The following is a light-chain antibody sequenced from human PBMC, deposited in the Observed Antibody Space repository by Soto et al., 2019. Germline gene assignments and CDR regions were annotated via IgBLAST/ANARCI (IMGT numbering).Light chain of an antibody. CDR2: YDN. J-gene: IGLJ1*01. V-gene: IGLV1-36*01. Sequence: QSVLTQPPSVSEAPRQRVTISCSGSSSNIGNNAVNWYQQLPGKAPKLLMFYDNLLPSGVSDRFSGSKSGTSASLAISGLQSEDEADYYCAAWDDSMNGYVFGTRTKVTV. CDR3: AAWDDSMNGYV. CDR1: SSNIGNNA.